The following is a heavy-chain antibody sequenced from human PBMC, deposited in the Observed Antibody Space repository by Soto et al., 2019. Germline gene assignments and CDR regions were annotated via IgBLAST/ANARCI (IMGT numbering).Heavy chain of an antibody. D-gene: IGHD3-10*01. J-gene: IGHJ4*02. Sequence: QVQLVQSGTEAKKPGASVKVSCKASGYTFTSTGITWVRQAPGQGPEWMEWISGFNGKTNYAQKFQGRVTMTADTSTTTAYLELRSLTSDATAVYNCARDLDGSGSYYTDYWGQGTLVIVSS. CDR2: ISGFNGKT. V-gene: IGHV1-18*01. CDR1: GYTFTSTG. CDR3: ARDLDGSGSYYTDY.